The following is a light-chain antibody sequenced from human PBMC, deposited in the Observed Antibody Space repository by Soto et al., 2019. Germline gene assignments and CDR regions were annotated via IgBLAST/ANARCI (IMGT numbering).Light chain of an antibody. CDR3: QSYDRSSQV. CDR2: ENN. Sequence: NFMLTQPHSVSESPGKTVTISCTRSSGSVVSNYVQWYQQRPGSAPTPVIYENNQRPSRVPDRFFGSIDSSSNSVYLTISGLKPEDEGDYYCQSYDRSSQVFGAGTKLTVL. J-gene: IGLJ3*02. CDR1: SGSVVSNY. V-gene: IGLV6-57*03.